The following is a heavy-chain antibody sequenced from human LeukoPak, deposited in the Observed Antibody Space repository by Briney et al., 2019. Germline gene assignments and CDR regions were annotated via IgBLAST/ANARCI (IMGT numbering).Heavy chain of an antibody. CDR3: ASYGSGSYYTPLPYYYYYMDV. Sequence: ASVKVSCKAAGGTFSSYAISWVRQAPGQGLEWMGGIIPIFGTANYAQKFQGRVTITADESTSTAYMELSSLRSEDTAVYYCASYGSGSYYTPLPYYYYYMDVWGKGTTVTISS. CDR1: GGTFSSYA. V-gene: IGHV1-69*13. D-gene: IGHD3-10*01. J-gene: IGHJ6*03. CDR2: IIPIFGTA.